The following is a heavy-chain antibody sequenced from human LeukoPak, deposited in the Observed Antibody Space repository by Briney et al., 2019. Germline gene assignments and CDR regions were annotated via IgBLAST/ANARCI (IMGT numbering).Heavy chain of an antibody. V-gene: IGHV1-46*01. CDR3: ARDHTIGGSYSNWGFDI. J-gene: IGHJ3*02. CDR1: GYTFTSYY. D-gene: IGHD1-26*01. Sequence: ASVKVSCKASGYTFTSYYMHWVRQAPGQGLEWMGIINPSGGSTSYAQKFQGRVTMTRDTSTSTVYMELSSLRSEDTAVYYCARDHTIGGSYSNWGFDIWGQGTMVTVSS. CDR2: INPSGGST.